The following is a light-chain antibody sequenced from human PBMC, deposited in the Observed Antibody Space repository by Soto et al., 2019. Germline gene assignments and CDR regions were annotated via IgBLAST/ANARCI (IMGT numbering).Light chain of an antibody. Sequence: AIQTTQLPSSLSVSVGDIVTITCRESQGIRKDLAWYQQKPAKAPQIFVYGASTLQTGVASRFSGSGSATDFTLTISSLQPEDSAAYYCLQDYNYPFTFGQGTKVDIK. CDR3: LQDYNYPFT. CDR2: GAS. V-gene: IGKV1-6*01. J-gene: IGKJ2*01. CDR1: QGIRKD.